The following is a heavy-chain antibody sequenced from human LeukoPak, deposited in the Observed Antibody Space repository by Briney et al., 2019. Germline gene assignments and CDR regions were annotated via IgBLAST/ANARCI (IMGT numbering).Heavy chain of an antibody. Sequence: ASVKVSCKASGYTFTGYYMHWVRQAPGQGLEWIGRINPNSGGTNYAQKFQGRVTMTRDTSISTAYMELSRLRSDDTAVYYCARDLLTLGYCSGGSCSPYYYYYMDVWGKGTTVTVSS. CDR3: ARDLLTLGYCSGGSCSPYYYYYMDV. V-gene: IGHV1-2*06. D-gene: IGHD2-15*01. CDR2: INPNSGGT. J-gene: IGHJ6*03. CDR1: GYTFTGYY.